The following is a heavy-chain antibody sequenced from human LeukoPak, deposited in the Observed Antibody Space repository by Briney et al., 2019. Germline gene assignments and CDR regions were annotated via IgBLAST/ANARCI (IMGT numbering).Heavy chain of an antibody. CDR2: ISGSGGST. CDR1: GFTFSTYW. CDR3: AKDPAAADPDV. V-gene: IGHV3-23*01. D-gene: IGHD6-13*01. Sequence: GGSLRLSCADSGFTFSTYWMTWVRQAPGKGLEWVSAISGSGGSTYYADSVKGRFTISRDNSKNTLYLQMNSLRAEDTAVYYCAKDPAAADPDVWGKGTTVTVSS. J-gene: IGHJ6*04.